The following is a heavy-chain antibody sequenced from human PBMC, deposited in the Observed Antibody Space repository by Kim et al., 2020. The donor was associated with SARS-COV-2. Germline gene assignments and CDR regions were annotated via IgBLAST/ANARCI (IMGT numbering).Heavy chain of an antibody. V-gene: IGHV4-38-2*02. CDR3: AREGGTTITSAIGHY. D-gene: IGHD1-7*01. Sequence: SETLSLTCTVSGYSISSGYYWGWIRQPPGKGLEWIGSIYHSGSTYYNPSLKSRVTISVDTSKNQFSLKLSSVTAADTAVYYCAREGGTTITSAIGHYWGQGTLVTVSS. CDR1: GYSISSGYY. J-gene: IGHJ4*02. CDR2: IYHSGST.